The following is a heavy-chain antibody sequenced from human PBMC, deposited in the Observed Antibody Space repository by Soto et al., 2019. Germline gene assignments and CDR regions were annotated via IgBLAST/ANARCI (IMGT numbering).Heavy chain of an antibody. CDR1: RFTFSTFA. D-gene: IGHD3-22*01. CDR2: ISGSGGFT. CDR3: ARAPFTIYDTSGYYDY. J-gene: IGHJ4*02. Sequence: PGGSLRLSCAASRFTFSTFAMSWVRQASGQGLEWVSVISGSGGFTYYADSVKGRFTISRDNSKNTVYLQMNSLRAEDTAVYYCARAPFTIYDTSGYYDYWGQGTLVTAPQ. V-gene: IGHV3-23*01.